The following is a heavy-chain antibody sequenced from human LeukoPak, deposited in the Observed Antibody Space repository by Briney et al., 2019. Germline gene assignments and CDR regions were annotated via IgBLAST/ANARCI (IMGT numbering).Heavy chain of an antibody. CDR1: GFTFSSYS. CDR2: ISSSSSYI. Sequence: GGSLRLSCAASGFTFSSYSMNWVRQAPGKGLEWVSSISSSSSYIYYANSVKGRFTISKDNAKNSLYLQMNSLRAEDTAVYYCARGRGSGGDYWGQGTLVTDSS. V-gene: IGHV3-21*01. D-gene: IGHD3-16*01. J-gene: IGHJ4*02. CDR3: ARGRGSGGDY.